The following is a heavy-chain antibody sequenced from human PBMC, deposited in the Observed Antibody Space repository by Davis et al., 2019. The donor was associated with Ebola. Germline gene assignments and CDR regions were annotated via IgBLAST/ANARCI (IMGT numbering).Heavy chain of an antibody. V-gene: IGHV5-51*01. D-gene: IGHD2-2*01. J-gene: IGHJ5*02. Sequence: GESLKISCKGSGYSFTSYWIGWVRQMPGKGLEWVGIIFPGDSDTRYSPSFRGQVTISVDKSISTAYLQWSSLKASDSAMYYCARRPKLANIVVVPAATNFGFDPWGQGTLVTVSS. CDR2: IFPGDSDT. CDR3: ARRPKLANIVVVPAATNFGFDP. CDR1: GYSFTSYW.